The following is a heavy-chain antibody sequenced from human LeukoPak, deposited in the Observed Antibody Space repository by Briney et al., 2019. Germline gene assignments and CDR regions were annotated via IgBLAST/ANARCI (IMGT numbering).Heavy chain of an antibody. D-gene: IGHD5-12*01. CDR3: ATDSGYEFERYYGMDV. V-gene: IGHV1-24*01. CDR1: GYTLPELS. J-gene: IGHJ6*02. Sequence: ASVKVSCKVSGYTLPELSRHWVGRPPGKGLEWMGGFDPEDGETIYAQKFQGRVTMTEDTSTDTAYMELSSLRSEDTAVYYCATDSGYEFERYYGMDVWGQGTTVTVSS. CDR2: FDPEDGET.